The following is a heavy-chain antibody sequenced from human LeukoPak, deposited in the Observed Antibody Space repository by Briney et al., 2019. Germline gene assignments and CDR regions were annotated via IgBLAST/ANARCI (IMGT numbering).Heavy chain of an antibody. CDR2: INHSGST. V-gene: IGHV4-34*01. D-gene: IGHD3-22*01. CDR1: GGSFSGYY. Sequence: PSETLSLTCAVYGGSFSGYYWSWIRQPPGKGLEWIGEINHSGSTNYNPSLKSRVTISVDTSKSQFSLKLSSVTAADTTVYYCARSHYYDSSGSHNNWFDPWGQGTLVTVSS. CDR3: ARSHYYDSSGSHNNWFDP. J-gene: IGHJ5*02.